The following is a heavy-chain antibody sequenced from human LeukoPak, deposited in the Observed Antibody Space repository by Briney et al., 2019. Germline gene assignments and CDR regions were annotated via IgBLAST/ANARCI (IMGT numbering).Heavy chain of an antibody. D-gene: IGHD2/OR15-2a*01. V-gene: IGHV4-34*01. Sequence: SETLSLTCVVYGGSFSTYYWTWIRQPPGKGLEWIGEINHRGSTNYNPSFKSRVTLSVGTSKDQFSLKLNSVTAADTAVYYCALSGDFDYWGQGTLVTVSS. CDR1: GGSFSTYY. CDR3: ALSGDFDY. J-gene: IGHJ4*02. CDR2: INHRGST.